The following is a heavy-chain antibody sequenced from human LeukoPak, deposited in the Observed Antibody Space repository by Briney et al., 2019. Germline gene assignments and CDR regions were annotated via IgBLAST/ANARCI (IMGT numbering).Heavy chain of an antibody. D-gene: IGHD3-3*01. CDR2: INHSGST. J-gene: IGHJ4*02. CDR1: GGSFSGYY. V-gene: IGHV4-34*01. Sequence: SETLSLTCAVYGGSFSGYYWSWIRQPPGKGLEWIGEINHSGSTNYNPSLKSRVTISVDTSKNQFSLKLSSVTAADTAVYYCARVRITIFEVVLAVDYWGQGTLVTVSS. CDR3: ARVRITIFEVVLAVDY.